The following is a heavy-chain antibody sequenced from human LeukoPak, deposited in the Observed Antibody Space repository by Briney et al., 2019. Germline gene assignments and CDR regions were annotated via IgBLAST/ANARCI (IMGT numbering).Heavy chain of an antibody. Sequence: PGGSLRLSCAASGFTFSSYSMNWVRQAPGKGLELVSSTSSSSSYIYYADSVKGRFTISRDNAKNSLYLQMNSLRAEDTAVYYCARDLYSSSWYKWSDPWGQGTLVTVSS. J-gene: IGHJ5*02. CDR2: TSSSSSYI. D-gene: IGHD6-13*01. V-gene: IGHV3-21*01. CDR3: ARDLYSSSWYKWSDP. CDR1: GFTFSSYS.